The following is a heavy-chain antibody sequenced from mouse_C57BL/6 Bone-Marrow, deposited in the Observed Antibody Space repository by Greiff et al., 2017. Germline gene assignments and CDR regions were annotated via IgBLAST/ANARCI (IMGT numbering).Heavy chain of an antibody. Sequence: QVQLQQPGAELVKPGASVKLSCKASGYTFTSYWMHWVKQRPGQGLEWIGMIHPNSGSTNYNEKFKSKATLTVAKSSSTAYMQLSSLTSEDSAVYYCARENYYGRGVYYFDYWGQGTTLTVSS. CDR3: ARENYYGRGVYYFDY. J-gene: IGHJ2*01. CDR2: IHPNSGST. D-gene: IGHD1-1*01. V-gene: IGHV1-64*01. CDR1: GYTFTSYW.